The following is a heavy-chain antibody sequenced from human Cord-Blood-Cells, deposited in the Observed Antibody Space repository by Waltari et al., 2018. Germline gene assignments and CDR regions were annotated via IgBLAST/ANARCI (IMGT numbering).Heavy chain of an antibody. D-gene: IGHD2-2*01. J-gene: IGHJ2*01. Sequence: QVQLQQWGAGLLKPSETLSLTCAVYGGSFSGYYWSWIRQPPGKGLEWIGEINHSGSTNYTPSLKSRVTISVDTSKNQFSLKLSSGTAADTAVYYCARRDCSSTSCYWYFDLWGRGTLVTVSS. CDR3: ARRDCSSTSCYWYFDL. CDR2: INHSGST. V-gene: IGHV4-34*01. CDR1: GGSFSGYY.